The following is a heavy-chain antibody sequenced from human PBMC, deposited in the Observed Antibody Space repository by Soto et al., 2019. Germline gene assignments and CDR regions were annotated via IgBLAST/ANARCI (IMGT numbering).Heavy chain of an antibody. V-gene: IGHV3-48*03. Sequence: EVQLVESGGGLVQPGGSQRLSCVASGFTFSSYSMVWVRQAPGKGLDWVSYIFTTGTTIYYADSVKGRFTVARDNAKNSLFLLLNSLRAEDTAVYYCARDKDWDFDYWGQGTLVTVAS. D-gene: IGHD3-9*01. CDR2: IFTTGTTI. J-gene: IGHJ4*02. CDR3: ARDKDWDFDY. CDR1: GFTFSSYS.